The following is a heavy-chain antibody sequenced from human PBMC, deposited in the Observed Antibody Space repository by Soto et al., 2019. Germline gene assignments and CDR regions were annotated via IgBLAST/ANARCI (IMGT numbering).Heavy chain of an antibody. CDR1: GGSFSGCY. D-gene: IGHD3-22*01. J-gene: IGHJ5*02. CDR2: INHSGST. V-gene: IGHV4-34*01. Sequence: SETLSLTCAVYGGSFSGCYWSWIRQPPGKGLEWIGEINHSGSTNYNPSLKSRVTISVDTSKNQFSLTLSSVTAADTAVYYCARGYYDSGGYPGPFAPGARGTRVPVSS. CDR3: ARGYYDSGGYPGPFAP.